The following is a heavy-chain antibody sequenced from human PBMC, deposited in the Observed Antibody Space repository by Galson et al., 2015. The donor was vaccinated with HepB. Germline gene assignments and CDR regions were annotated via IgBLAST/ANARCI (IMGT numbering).Heavy chain of an antibody. CDR3: ARSRRLGSCSGGSCAAYYYYGMDV. CDR2: ISSRSSYI. V-gene: IGHV3-21*01. J-gene: IGHJ6*02. CDR1: GFTFSSYS. D-gene: IGHD2-15*01. Sequence: SLRLSCAASGFTFSSYSMNWVRQAPGKGLEWVSSISSRSSYIYYADSVKGRFTISRDNAKNSLYLQMNSLRAEDTAVYYCARSRRLGSCSGGSCAAYYYYGMDVWGQGTTVTVSS.